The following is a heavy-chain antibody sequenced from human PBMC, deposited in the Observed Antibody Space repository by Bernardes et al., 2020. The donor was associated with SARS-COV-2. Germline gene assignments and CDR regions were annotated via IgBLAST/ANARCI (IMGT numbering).Heavy chain of an antibody. CDR1: GFTFSNYA. CDR2: ISGSGGST. V-gene: IGHV3-23*01. D-gene: IGHD4-17*01. Sequence: GGSLRLSCAASGFTFSNYAMSWVRQAPGKGLEWVSTISGSGGSTSYADSVKGRFTISRDNSKNTLFLQMNSLRAEDTAVYFCAKGFRSTVTTAFDYWGQGTLVTVSS. J-gene: IGHJ4*02. CDR3: AKGFRSTVTTAFDY.